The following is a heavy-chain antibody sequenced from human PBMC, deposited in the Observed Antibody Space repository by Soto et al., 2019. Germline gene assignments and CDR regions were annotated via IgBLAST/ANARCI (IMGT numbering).Heavy chain of an antibody. CDR1: GYTSSSYG. J-gene: IGHJ4*02. CDR3: ARERGGYAYGDY. Sequence: QVQLMQSGAEVKKPGASVKVSCKPSGYTSSSYGIAWVRQAPGQGREWMGWINIYKGNTNYAQKFQDRVTMTTDTSTRTVYMELRSLGSDDTAVYYCARERGGYAYGDYWGQGTLVTVSS. D-gene: IGHD3-16*01. CDR2: INIYKGNT. V-gene: IGHV1-18*01.